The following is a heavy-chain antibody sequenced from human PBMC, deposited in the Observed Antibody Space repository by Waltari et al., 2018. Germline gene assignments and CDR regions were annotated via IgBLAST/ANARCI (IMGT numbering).Heavy chain of an antibody. J-gene: IGHJ3*02. CDR3: VREQQLVPYTDEAFDI. CDR2: INCNNGDR. CDR1: GYTFSGYY. V-gene: IGHV1-2*02. D-gene: IGHD6-13*01. Sequence: QVQLVQSGAEVKKPGASMKVSCKASGYTFSGYYIHWVRQAPGQGLEWMGGINCNNGDRKYAQKFQGRVTMTRDTPISTAYMDLSGLISDDTAVYYCVREQQLVPYTDEAFDIWGQGTVVTVSS.